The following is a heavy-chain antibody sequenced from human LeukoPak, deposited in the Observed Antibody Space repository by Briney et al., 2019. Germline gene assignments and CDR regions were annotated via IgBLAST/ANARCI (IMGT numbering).Heavy chain of an antibody. CDR1: GFTFSSYA. D-gene: IGHD6-13*01. V-gene: IGHV3-30-3*01. CDR2: ISYDGSNK. Sequence: GGSLRLSCAASGFTFSSYAMHWVRQAPGKGLEWVAVISYDGSNKYYADSVKGRFTISRDNSKNTLYLQMNSLRAEDTAVYYCARDHTAAGTGYYYYGMDVWGQGTTVTVSS. J-gene: IGHJ6*02. CDR3: ARDHTAAGTGYYYYGMDV.